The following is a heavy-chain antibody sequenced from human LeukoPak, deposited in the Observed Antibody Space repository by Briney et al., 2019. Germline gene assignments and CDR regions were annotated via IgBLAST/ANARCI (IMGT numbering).Heavy chain of an antibody. V-gene: IGHV3-23*01. CDR1: GLTFSSYA. CDR3: AKVYSYGLFEYFDY. CDR2: MSSSRGNT. D-gene: IGHD5-18*01. J-gene: IGHJ4*02. Sequence: GGTLTLSRAASGLTFSSYALSYVRQAPGKGLEWDSAMSSSRGNTYYADSVKGPFTIARDNSKNTLYLQMNSLRAEDTAVYYCAKVYSYGLFEYFDYWGQGTLVTVSS.